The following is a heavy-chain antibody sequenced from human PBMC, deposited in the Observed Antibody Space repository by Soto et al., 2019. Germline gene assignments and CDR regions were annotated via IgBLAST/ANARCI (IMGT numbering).Heavy chain of an antibody. CDR1: EGTFNSYA. Sequence: QAQVVQSGAEVRKPWSSVKLSCKASEGTFNSYAIAWVRQAPGQGLEWMGGIIPYSNTLNYAQKFQDRVTITGDDSTNTVYMELSSLRSDDTAGYFCASGASRWYPYCFDSWAQGTLVTVSS. J-gene: IGHJ4*02. CDR2: IIPYSNTL. V-gene: IGHV1-69*01. CDR3: ASGASRWYPYCFDS. D-gene: IGHD6-13*01.